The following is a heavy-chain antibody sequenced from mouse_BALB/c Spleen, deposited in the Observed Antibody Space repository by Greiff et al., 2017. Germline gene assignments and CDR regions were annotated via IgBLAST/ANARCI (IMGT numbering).Heavy chain of an antibody. CDR2: ICSGGGT. CDR1: GFTFSSYA. Sequence: EVKLMESGGGLVKPGGSLKLSCAASGFTFSSYAMSWVRQTPEKRLEWVASICSGGGTDYPDSVKGRFTTSRDKARNILYLQMSSLRSEDTAMYYCAREGYYDYDGRYAMDYWGQGTSVTVSS. J-gene: IGHJ4*01. CDR3: AREGYYDYDGRYAMDY. V-gene: IGHV5-6-5*01. D-gene: IGHD2-4*01.